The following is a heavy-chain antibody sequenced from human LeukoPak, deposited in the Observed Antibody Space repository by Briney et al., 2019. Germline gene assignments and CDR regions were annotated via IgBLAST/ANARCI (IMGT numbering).Heavy chain of an antibody. CDR3: ARSSYSSSSSV. J-gene: IGHJ3*01. CDR2: INSDGSEG. D-gene: IGHD6-6*01. V-gene: IGHV3-7*03. CDR1: GFTFSGFW. Sequence: GGSLRLSYAVSGFTFSGFWMSWSRQAPGKGLEWVASINSDGSEGYYADVVKGRFTISRDNAKNSLYLQINSLRAEDTAVYYCARSSYSSSSSVWGQGTMVTVSS.